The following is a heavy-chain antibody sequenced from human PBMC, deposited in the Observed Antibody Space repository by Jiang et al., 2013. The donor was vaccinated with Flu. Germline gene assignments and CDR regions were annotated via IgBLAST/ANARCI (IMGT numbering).Heavy chain of an antibody. J-gene: IGHJ4*02. V-gene: IGHV1-3*01. CDR3: ARLYGSGTLHLDY. D-gene: IGHD3-10*01. CDR1: GYTFTTYA. Sequence: SGAEVKMPGASVKVSCRASGYTFTTYAIHWVRQAPGQRLEWMGWITVANGNTRYSQKLQGRVTLTRDTSASTAFMELSSLRSEDTAVYYCARLYGSGTLHLDYWGQGTLVTVSS. CDR2: ITVANGNT.